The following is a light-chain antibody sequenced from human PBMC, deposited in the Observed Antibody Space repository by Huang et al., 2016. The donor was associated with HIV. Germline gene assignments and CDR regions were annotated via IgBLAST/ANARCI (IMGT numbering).Light chain of an antibody. CDR2: KAS. Sequence: DIQVTQSPSTLSASVGDRVTITCRANQNISNYLAWYQKKIGKTPKVLTYKASILETGVPSRFSGSGSGTEFTLNINSLQPDDFATFYCQHYNSPSGTFGQGTRLEIK. J-gene: IGKJ2*01. CDR1: QNISNY. V-gene: IGKV1-5*03. CDR3: QHYNSPSGT.